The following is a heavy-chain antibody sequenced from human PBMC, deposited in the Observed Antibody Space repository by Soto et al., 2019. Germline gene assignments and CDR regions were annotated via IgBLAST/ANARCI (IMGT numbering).Heavy chain of an antibody. V-gene: IGHV3-74*01. J-gene: IGHJ6*02. Sequence: EVQLVESGGGLVQPGGSLRLSCAASGFTFNSYWMHWVRQAPGKGLVWVSRINSDGSSTSYADSVKGRFTISRDNAKNTLYLQMNSLRAEDTAVYYCARDGDIITIFGVVTADGMDVWGQGTTVTVSS. CDR1: GFTFNSYW. CDR3: ARDGDIITIFGVVTADGMDV. D-gene: IGHD3-3*01. CDR2: INSDGSST.